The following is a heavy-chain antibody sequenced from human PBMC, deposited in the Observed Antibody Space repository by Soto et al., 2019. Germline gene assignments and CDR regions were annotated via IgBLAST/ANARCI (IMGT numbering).Heavy chain of an antibody. CDR3: ARVSIDRYRGSSFDS. CDR1: GGSISSSNW. V-gene: IGHV4-4*02. Sequence: QVQLQESGPGLVKPSGTLSLTCAVSGGSISSSNWWSWVRQPPGKGLEWIGEIYHSGSTNYNPSHKSRVTISVDTSKNQFSLKLSSVTAADTAVYDCARVSIDRYRGSSFDSWGQGTLVTVSS. D-gene: IGHD1-26*01. J-gene: IGHJ4*02. CDR2: IYHSGST.